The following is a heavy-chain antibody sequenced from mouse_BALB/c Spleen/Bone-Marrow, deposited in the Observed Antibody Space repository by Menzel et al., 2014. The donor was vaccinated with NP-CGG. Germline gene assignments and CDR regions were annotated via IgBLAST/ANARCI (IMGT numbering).Heavy chain of an antibody. CDR1: GFDFSRYW. Sequence: EVQLVESGGGLVQPGGSLKLSRAASGFDFSRYWMSWVRQAPGKGLEWIGEINPDSSTINYTPSLKDKFIISRDNAKNTLYLQMSKVRSEDTALYYCARQGYYGKGDYWGQGTTLTVSS. CDR3: ARQGYYGKGDY. J-gene: IGHJ2*01. D-gene: IGHD2-1*01. V-gene: IGHV4-1*02. CDR2: INPDSSTI.